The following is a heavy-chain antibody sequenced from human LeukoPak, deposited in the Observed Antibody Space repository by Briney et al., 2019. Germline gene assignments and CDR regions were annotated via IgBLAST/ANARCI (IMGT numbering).Heavy chain of an antibody. Sequence: SETLSLTCAVSGASISGSGYYWGWVRQPPGKGLEWIGNIYYSGSTDYNPSLKSRVTMSLDTSKNQFSMRLTSVTAADTAVYYCARGLSIYSGYGWPEYYYYMDVWGKGTTVTISS. D-gene: IGHD5-12*01. J-gene: IGHJ6*03. V-gene: IGHV4-39*07. CDR3: ARGLSIYSGYGWPEYYYYMDV. CDR2: IYYSGST. CDR1: GASISGSGYY.